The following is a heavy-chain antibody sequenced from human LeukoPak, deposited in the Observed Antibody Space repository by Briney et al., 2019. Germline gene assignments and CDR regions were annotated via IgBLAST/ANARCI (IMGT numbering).Heavy chain of an antibody. J-gene: IGHJ5*02. V-gene: IGHV1-18*01. CDR2: ISAYNGNT. CDR1: GYTFTSYG. Sequence: GASVKVSCKASGYTFTSYGISWVRQAPGQGLDWMGWISAYNGNTKYAQKLQGRVTMTTDTSTSTAYMELRSLRSDDTAVYYCARVNPNRLLWVGGGWFDPGGQGTLVTVSS. D-gene: IGHD3-10*01. CDR3: ARVNPNRLLWVGGGWFDP.